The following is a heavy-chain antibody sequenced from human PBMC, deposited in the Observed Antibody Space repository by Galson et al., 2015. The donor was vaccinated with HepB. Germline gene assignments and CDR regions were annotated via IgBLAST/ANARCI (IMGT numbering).Heavy chain of an antibody. J-gene: IGHJ4*02. V-gene: IGHV3-33*08. CDR2: IWYDGSNK. Sequence: SLRLSCAASGFTFSSYGMHWVRQAPGKGLEWVAVIWYDGSNKYYADSVKGRFTISRDNSKNTLYLQMNSLRAEDTAVYYCARDGLSTRDGYNPFCDYWGQGTLVTVSS. CDR1: GFTFSSYG. D-gene: IGHD5-24*01. CDR3: ARDGLSTRDGYNPFCDY.